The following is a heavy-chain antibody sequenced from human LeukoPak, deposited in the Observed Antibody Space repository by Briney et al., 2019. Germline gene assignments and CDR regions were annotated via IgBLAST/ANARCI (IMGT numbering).Heavy chain of an antibody. D-gene: IGHD1-14*01. CDR3: ARGPLNPTYLFDP. V-gene: IGHV4-61*01. CDR2: IYYSGST. Sequence: SVTLSLTCTVSGGSVSSGSYYWSWIRQPPGKGLEWIGYIYYSGSTNYNPSLKSRVTISVDTSKNQFSLKLSSVTAADTAVYYCARGPLNPTYLFDPWGQGTLVTVSS. CDR1: GGSVSSGSYY. J-gene: IGHJ5*02.